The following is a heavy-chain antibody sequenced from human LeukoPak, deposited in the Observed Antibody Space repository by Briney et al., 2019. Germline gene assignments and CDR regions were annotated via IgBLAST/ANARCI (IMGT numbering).Heavy chain of an antibody. CDR1: GDSISNYY. D-gene: IGHD3-22*01. V-gene: IGHV4-59*08. Sequence: SETLSLTCTVSGDSISNYYWSWIRQPPGKGLEWFAYIHYSGHTNSNPSLKSRVTISIDTSKSQFSLELSSVTAADTAVYYCARHGHDTDSYEAHFDYWGQGALVTVSS. CDR3: ARHGHDTDSYEAHFDY. CDR2: IHYSGHT. J-gene: IGHJ4*02.